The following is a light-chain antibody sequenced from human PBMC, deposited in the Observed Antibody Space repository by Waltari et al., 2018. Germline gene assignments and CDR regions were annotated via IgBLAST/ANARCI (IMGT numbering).Light chain of an antibody. CDR3: HHYYIPPLT. CDR1: QSVFSISNSKTY. CDR2: WAF. Sequence: DIVMTQSPDSLAVSLGERATINCKSSQSVFSISNSKTYLAWYQHKPGQPPKLLIYWAFARASGVPDRFSGSGSGTDFTLTISSLQAEDVAVYYCHHYYIPPLTFGQGTRLEI. V-gene: IGKV4-1*01. J-gene: IGKJ5*01.